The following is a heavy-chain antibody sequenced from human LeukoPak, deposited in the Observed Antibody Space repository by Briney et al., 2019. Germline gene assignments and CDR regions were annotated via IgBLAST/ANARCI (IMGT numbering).Heavy chain of an antibody. Sequence: KPGGSLRLSCAASGFRFDSFYMGWIRQFPGRGLDYIALISASGAVPYYAESVKGRFTISRDNAKNSVSLQMNSLSADDTAVYYCARSLIVASEDYWGQGTLVTVSS. D-gene: IGHD3-22*01. CDR2: ISASGAVP. CDR3: ARSLIVASEDY. J-gene: IGHJ4*02. CDR1: GFRFDSFY. V-gene: IGHV3-11*04.